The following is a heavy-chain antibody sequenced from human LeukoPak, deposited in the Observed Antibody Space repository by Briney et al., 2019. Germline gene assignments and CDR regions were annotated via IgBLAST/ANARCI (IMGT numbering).Heavy chain of an antibody. CDR3: ARGLYGDQNWFDP. J-gene: IGHJ5*02. V-gene: IGHV1-2*06. CDR2: INPNSGGT. CDR1: GYTFTGYY. D-gene: IGHD4-17*01. Sequence: ASVKVSCKASGYTFTGYYMYWVRQAPGQGLECLGRINPNSGGTNYAQKFQGRVTMTRDTSISTAYMELSRLRSDDTAVYYCARGLYGDQNWFDPWGQGTLVTVFS.